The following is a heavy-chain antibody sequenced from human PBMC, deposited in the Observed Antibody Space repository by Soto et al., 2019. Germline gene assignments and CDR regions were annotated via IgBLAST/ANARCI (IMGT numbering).Heavy chain of an antibody. CDR1: GGSVSSGYYY. V-gene: IGHV4-61*01. CDR3: ARLVQKEGGILANDYYGVDV. D-gene: IGHD2-2*01. Sequence: QVQLQESGPGLVKPSETLSLTCTVSGGSVSSGYYYWSWIRQPPGKALEWIGYIDYSGSANYNPSLKSRVTISVDTSKNQFSLKLRSVTAAYTAVYYCARLVQKEGGILANDYYGVDVWGQGTTVTVSS. CDR2: IDYSGSA. J-gene: IGHJ6*02.